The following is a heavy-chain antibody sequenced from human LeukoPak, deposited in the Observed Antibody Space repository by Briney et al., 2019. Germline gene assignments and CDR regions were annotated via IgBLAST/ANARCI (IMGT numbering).Heavy chain of an antibody. CDR2: IYHSGST. J-gene: IGHJ3*02. D-gene: IGHD4-17*01. CDR3: ASPIYGDYTENGFDI. V-gene: IGHV4-34*01. Sequence: SETLSLTCAVYGGSFSGYYWSWIRQPPGKGLEWIGSIYHSGSTYYNPSLKSRVTILVDTSKNQFSLKLNSVTAADTAVYYCASPIYGDYTENGFDIWGQGTMVTVSS. CDR1: GGSFSGYY.